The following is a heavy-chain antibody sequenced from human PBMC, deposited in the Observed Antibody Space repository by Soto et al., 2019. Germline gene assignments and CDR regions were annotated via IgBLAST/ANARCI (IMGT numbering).Heavy chain of an antibody. D-gene: IGHD3-10*01. CDR1: GYTFTSYY. CDR3: ARDPLNDGSGYSSGLDY. Sequence: ASVKVSCKASGYTFTSYYMHWVRQAPGQGLEWMGIINPSGGSTSYAQKFQGRVTMTRDTSTSTVYMELSSLRSEDTAVYYCARDPLNDGSGYSSGLDYWGQGTLVTVSS. J-gene: IGHJ4*02. V-gene: IGHV1-46*03. CDR2: INPSGGST.